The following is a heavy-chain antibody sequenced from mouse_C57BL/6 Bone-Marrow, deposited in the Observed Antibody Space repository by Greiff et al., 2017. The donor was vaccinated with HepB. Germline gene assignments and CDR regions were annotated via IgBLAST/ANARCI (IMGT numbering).Heavy chain of an antibody. D-gene: IGHD3-1*01. CDR3: ARGANSVAY. V-gene: IGHV1-4*01. CDR2: INPSSGYT. J-gene: IGHJ3*01. Sequence: QVQLKESGAELARPGASVKMSCKASGYTFTSYTMHWVKQRPGQGLEWIGYINPSSGYTKYNQKFKDKATLTADKSSSTAYMQLSSLTSEDSAVYYCARGANSVAYWGQGTLVTVSA. CDR1: GYTFTSYT.